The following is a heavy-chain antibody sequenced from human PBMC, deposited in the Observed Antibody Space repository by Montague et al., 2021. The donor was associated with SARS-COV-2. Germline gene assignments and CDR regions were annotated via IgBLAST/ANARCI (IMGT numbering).Heavy chain of an antibody. CDR3: ARDTRITMIVVVQGYGMDV. Sequence: SETLSLTCTVSGGSISSSSYYWGWIRQPPGKGLEWIGSIYYSGSTYYNPSLTSRVTIPVDTSKNQFSLKLSSVTAADTAVYYCARDTRITMIVVVQGYGMDVWGQGTTVTVSS. D-gene: IGHD3-22*01. J-gene: IGHJ6*02. V-gene: IGHV4-39*07. CDR2: IYYSGST. CDR1: GGSISSSSYY.